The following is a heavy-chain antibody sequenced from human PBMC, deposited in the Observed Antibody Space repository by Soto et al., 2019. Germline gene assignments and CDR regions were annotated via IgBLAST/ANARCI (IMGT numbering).Heavy chain of an antibody. CDR2: MYYSGTS. D-gene: IGHD2-2*01. CDR3: ARLHCHSPNCVPLEP. J-gene: IGHJ5*02. Sequence: QLQLQESGPGLVKPSETLSLTCTVSGGYISDDTYYWGWLRQPPGKGLEWIGSMYYSGTSSYNPSLKIRVTMSVDTSKKQVSLRLRSATAAETAVYYWARLHCHSPNCVPLEPWGQGTLVSFSS. CDR1: GGYISDDTYY. V-gene: IGHV4-39*01.